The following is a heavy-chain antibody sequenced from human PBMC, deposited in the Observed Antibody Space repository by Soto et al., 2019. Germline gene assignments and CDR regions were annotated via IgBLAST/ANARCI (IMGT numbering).Heavy chain of an antibody. CDR3: ATVDGDYRFDY. CDR2: IIPVIVIP. CDR1: GGTFSNFI. J-gene: IGHJ4*02. D-gene: IGHD4-17*01. Sequence: QVQLVQSGAEVKKPGSSVKVSCKAFGGTFSNFIINWVRQAPGQGLEWMGRIIPVIVIPNYAQKFQGRVTMTADTYTSTAYMELTSLSYADTAVYYCATVDGDYRFDYWGQGTLVTVSS. V-gene: IGHV1-69*02.